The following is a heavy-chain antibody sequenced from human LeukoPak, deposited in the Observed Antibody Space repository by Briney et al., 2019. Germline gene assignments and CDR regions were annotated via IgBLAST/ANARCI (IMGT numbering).Heavy chain of an antibody. CDR2: MYQSGRT. CDR1: GGPVSSDSYY. CDR3: ARGYYGSGRIDH. D-gene: IGHD3-10*01. V-gene: IGHV4-30-2*01. Sequence: PSQTLSLTCTVSGGPVSSDSYYWNWIRQPPGKGLEWIGYMYQSGRTYYKPSLKSRVTISVDRSKNQLSLKLTSLTAADTAIYYCARGYYGSGRIDHWGQGALVTVSS. J-gene: IGHJ5*02.